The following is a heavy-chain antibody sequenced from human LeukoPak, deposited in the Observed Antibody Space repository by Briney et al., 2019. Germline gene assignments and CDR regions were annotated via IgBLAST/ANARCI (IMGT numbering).Heavy chain of an antibody. CDR2: IYYSGST. CDR1: GGSISSGDYY. V-gene: IGHV4-30-4*08. J-gene: IGHJ4*02. D-gene: IGHD5-18*01. Sequence: SETLSLTCTVSGGSISSGDYYWSWIRQPPGKGLEWIGYIYYSGSTYYNPSLKSRITISVDTSRNQFSLRLSSGTAADTAVYYCASGYSYLGYWGQGTLVTVSS. CDR3: ASGYSYLGY.